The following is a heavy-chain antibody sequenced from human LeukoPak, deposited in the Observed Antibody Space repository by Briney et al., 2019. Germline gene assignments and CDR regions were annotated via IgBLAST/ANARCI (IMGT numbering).Heavy chain of an antibody. J-gene: IGHJ4*02. Sequence: PGGSLRLSCAASGFTFNNYWMDWVRQGPGKGLIWVSRIGPDGTGADYADSVKGRFTITRDNAKNSLYLQMNSLRAEDTAVYYCARGIGYSGYEWGQGTLVTVSS. CDR3: ARGIGYSGYE. V-gene: IGHV3-74*01. CDR1: GFTFNNYW. CDR2: IGPDGTGA. D-gene: IGHD5-12*01.